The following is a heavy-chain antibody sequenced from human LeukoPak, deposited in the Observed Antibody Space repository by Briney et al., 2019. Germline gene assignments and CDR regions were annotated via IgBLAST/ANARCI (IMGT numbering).Heavy chain of an antibody. J-gene: IGHJ4*02. V-gene: IGHV1-69*04. D-gene: IGHD3-22*01. Sequence: SVKVSCKASGGTFSSYAISWVRQAPGQGLEWMGRIIPILGIANYAQKFQGRVTITADKSTSTVYMELSSLRSEDTAVYYCARGGGGGYYSGFNYWGQGTLVTVSS. CDR1: GGTFSSYA. CDR2: IIPILGIA. CDR3: ARGGGGGYYSGFNY.